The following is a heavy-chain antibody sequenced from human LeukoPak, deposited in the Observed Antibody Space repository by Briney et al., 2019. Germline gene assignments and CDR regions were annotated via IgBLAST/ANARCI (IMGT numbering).Heavy chain of an antibody. J-gene: IGHJ4*02. CDR3: ARRRDLYSGSYYPFDY. CDR2: IYPGDSET. V-gene: IGHV5-51*01. D-gene: IGHD1-26*01. CDR1: GYTFSKYW. Sequence: GESLKISCKASGYTFSKYWIGWVRQMPGKGLEWMGIIYPGDSETRYSPSFQGQVTISADKSISTAYLQWSSLKASDTAMYYCARRRDLYSGSYYPFDYWGQGTLVTVSS.